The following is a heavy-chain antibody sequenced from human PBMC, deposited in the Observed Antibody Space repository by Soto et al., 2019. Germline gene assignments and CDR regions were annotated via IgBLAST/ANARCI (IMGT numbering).Heavy chain of an antibody. V-gene: IGHV3-74*01. CDR2: INSHGRST. CDR1: GFTFSSYW. D-gene: IGHD2-15*01. J-gene: IGHJ6*02. CDR3: ARGGSCSGCSCYSSYYGMDV. Sequence: EVQLVESGGGLVQPGGSLRLSCAASGFTFSSYWMHWVRQAPGKGLVWVSHINSHGRSTSYAYSVKGRFPISRDNAKNTLYLQMNRLRAEDTAVYYCARGGSCSGCSCYSSYYGMDVCGQGTTVTVSS.